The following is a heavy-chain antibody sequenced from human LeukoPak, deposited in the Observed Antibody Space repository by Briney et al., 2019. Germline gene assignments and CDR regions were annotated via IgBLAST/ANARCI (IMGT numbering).Heavy chain of an antibody. V-gene: IGHV4-34*01. D-gene: IGHD6-19*01. CDR3: ARSLGYSSGWSPGY. Sequence: SETLSLTCAVYGGSFSGYYWSWIRQPPGKGLEWIGETNHSGSTNYNPSLKSRVTISVDTSKNQFSLKLSSVTAADTAVYYCARSLGYSSGWSPGYWGQGTLVTVSS. CDR1: GGSFSGYY. CDR2: TNHSGST. J-gene: IGHJ4*02.